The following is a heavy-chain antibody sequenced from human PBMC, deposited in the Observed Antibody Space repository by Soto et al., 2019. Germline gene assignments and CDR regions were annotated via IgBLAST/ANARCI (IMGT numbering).Heavy chain of an antibody. CDR1: GFSFSDYY. D-gene: IGHD3-16*01. CDR3: AGLPYPWGWFDP. Sequence: QVQLVESGGGLVKPGGSLRLSCAASGFSFSDYYMSWIRQAPGKGLEWISYISNSGRTIYYADSLKGRFTISRDNARNSLYLQMNSLRVDDTAIYSCAGLPYPWGWFDPWGQGTLVTVSS. V-gene: IGHV3-11*01. CDR2: ISNSGRTI. J-gene: IGHJ5*02.